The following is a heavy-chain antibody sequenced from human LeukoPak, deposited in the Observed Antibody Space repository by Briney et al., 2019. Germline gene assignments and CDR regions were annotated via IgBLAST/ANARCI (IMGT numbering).Heavy chain of an antibody. CDR1: GCTFSSYA. V-gene: IGHV1-69*13. Sequence: SVKVSCKASGCTFSSYAISWVRQAPGQGLGWMGGIIPIFGTANYAQKFQGRVTITADESTSTAYMELSSLRSEDTAVYYCARVASGYCSSTSCYDYWGQGTLVTVSS. J-gene: IGHJ4*02. CDR2: IIPIFGTA. CDR3: ARVASGYCSSTSCYDY. D-gene: IGHD2-2*01.